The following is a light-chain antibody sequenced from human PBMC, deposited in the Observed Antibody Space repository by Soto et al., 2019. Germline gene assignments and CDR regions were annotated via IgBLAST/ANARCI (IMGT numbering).Light chain of an antibody. CDR3: QQYGSSLIT. J-gene: IGKJ5*01. Sequence: EIVLTQSPGTLSLSPGERATLSCRASQSLTNSFIAWYQQKPGQAPRLLIYDTSSRATGIPDRFSGSGSGTDFTLTISRLEPEDFAVYYCQQYGSSLITFGQGTRLEI. CDR1: QSLTNSF. V-gene: IGKV3-20*01. CDR2: DTS.